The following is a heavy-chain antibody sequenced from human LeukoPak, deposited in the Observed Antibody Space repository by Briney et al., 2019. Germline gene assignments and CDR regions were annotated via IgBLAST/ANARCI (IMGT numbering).Heavy chain of an antibody. CDR3: ARDPNGPVTTGWSFDY. J-gene: IGHJ4*02. CDR1: GFTFSSYA. CDR2: ISYDGSNK. D-gene: IGHD4-11*01. V-gene: IGHV3-30-3*01. Sequence: GGSLRLSCAASGFTFSSYAMHWVRQAPGKGLEWVAVISYDGSNKYYADSVKGRFTISRDNSKNTLYLQMNSLRAEDTAVYYCARDPNGPVTTGWSFDYWGQGTLVTVSS.